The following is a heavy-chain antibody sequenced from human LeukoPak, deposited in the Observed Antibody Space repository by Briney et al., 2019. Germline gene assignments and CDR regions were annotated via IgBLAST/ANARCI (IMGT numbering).Heavy chain of an antibody. Sequence: GGSLRLSCAASGFTFSSYGMHWVRQAPGKGLERVAVISYDGSNKYYADSVKGRFTISRDNSKNTLYLQMNSLRAEDTAVYYCAKDSLRGYSGSVRSDLDYWGQGTLVTVSS. D-gene: IGHD5-12*01. CDR3: AKDSLRGYSGSVRSDLDY. CDR2: ISYDGSNK. V-gene: IGHV3-30*18. J-gene: IGHJ4*02. CDR1: GFTFSSYG.